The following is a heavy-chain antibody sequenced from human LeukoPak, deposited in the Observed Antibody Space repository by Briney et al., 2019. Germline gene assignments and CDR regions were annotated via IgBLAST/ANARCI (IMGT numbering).Heavy chain of an antibody. V-gene: IGHV3-48*01. CDR1: GFTFSSYS. CDR2: ISVDSSTI. CDR3: ARDPSSIAVA. Sequence: GGSLRLSCAASGFTFSSYSMNWVRQAPGKGLEWLSYISVDSSTIYYADSVKGRFTISRDNAKNSLYLQMNSLRAEDTAVYYCARDPSSIAVAWGQGTLVTVSS. D-gene: IGHD6-19*01. J-gene: IGHJ4*02.